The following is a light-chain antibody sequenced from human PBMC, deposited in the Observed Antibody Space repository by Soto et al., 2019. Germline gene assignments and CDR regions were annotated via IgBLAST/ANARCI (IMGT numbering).Light chain of an antibody. CDR3: QQYNSYST. V-gene: IGKV1-5*03. Sequence: DIQMTQSPSTLSASVGDRVTITCRASQYISTWLAWYQQKPGKAPKLLIQKASSLESGVPSRFSGSGSGTDFTLTISSLQPDDYATYYCQQYNSYSTFGQGTKVEIK. CDR1: QYISTW. CDR2: KAS. J-gene: IGKJ1*01.